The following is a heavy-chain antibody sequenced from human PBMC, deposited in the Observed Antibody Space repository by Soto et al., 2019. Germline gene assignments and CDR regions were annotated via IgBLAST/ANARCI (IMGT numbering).Heavy chain of an antibody. J-gene: IGHJ5*02. D-gene: IGHD1-1*01. CDR1: GGSISSGGYS. CDR3: ARDQLEGNWFDP. CDR2: IYHSGYT. Sequence: QLQLQESGSGLVKHSQTLSLTCTVSGGSISSGGYSWNWIRQAPGKGLEWIGYIYHSGYTLYNPSLKGRVTISVDKSKNHFSLNLTSVTAADTAVYYCARDQLEGNWFDPWGQGTLVTVSS. V-gene: IGHV4-30-2*01.